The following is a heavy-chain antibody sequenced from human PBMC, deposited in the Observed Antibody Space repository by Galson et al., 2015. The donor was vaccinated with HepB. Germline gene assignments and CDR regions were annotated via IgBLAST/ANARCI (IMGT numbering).Heavy chain of an antibody. CDR1: GFIFSNYA. D-gene: IGHD5/OR15-5a*01. J-gene: IGHJ6*02. V-gene: IGHV3-23*01. CDR3: VKQAPVYIRSRLDI. CDR2: IKDGDHDT. Sequence: SLRLSCAASGFIFSNYAMTWVRQAPGKGLEWVSSIKDGDHDTYYADSVKGRFTISRDNSQNTLFLQMNSLGAEDTAVYYCVKQAPVYIRSRLDIWGQGTTVTVSS.